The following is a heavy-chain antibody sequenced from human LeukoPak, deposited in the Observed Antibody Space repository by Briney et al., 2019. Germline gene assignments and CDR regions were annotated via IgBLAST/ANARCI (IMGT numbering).Heavy chain of an antibody. J-gene: IGHJ4*02. D-gene: IGHD6-13*01. CDR3: AKDLRAAAGTFDY. V-gene: IGHV3-30*18. CDR2: ISYDGSNK. Sequence: GGSLRLSCAASGLTFSSYGMHWVRQAPGKGLEWVAVISYDGSNKYYADSVKGRFTISRDNSKNTLYLQMNSLRAEDTAVYYCAKDLRAAAGTFDYWGQGTLVTVSS. CDR1: GLTFSSYG.